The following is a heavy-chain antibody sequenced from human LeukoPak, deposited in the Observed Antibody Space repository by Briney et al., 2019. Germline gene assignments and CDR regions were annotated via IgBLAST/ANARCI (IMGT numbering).Heavy chain of an antibody. V-gene: IGHV4-59*08. J-gene: IGHJ5*02. Sequence: SETLSLTCTVSGGSISSYYWSWIRQPPGKGLEWIGYIYYSGSTNYNPSLKSRVTISVDTSKNQFSLKVSSVSAADTAVYYCARAYSSSWYWNWFDPWGQGTLVTVSS. CDR1: GGSISSYY. D-gene: IGHD6-13*01. CDR2: IYYSGST. CDR3: ARAYSSSWYWNWFDP.